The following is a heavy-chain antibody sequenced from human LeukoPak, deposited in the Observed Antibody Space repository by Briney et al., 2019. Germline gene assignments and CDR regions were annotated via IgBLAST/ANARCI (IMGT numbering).Heavy chain of an antibody. CDR2: IVVGSGNT. CDR3: ATDQIYYGDDAFDI. CDR1: GFTFTSSA. D-gene: IGHD4-17*01. Sequence: ASVKVSCKASGFTFTSSAMQWVRQARGQRLEWIGWIVVGSGNTNYAQKFQERVTITRDMSTSTAYMELSSLRSEDTAVYYCATDQIYYGDDAFDIWGQGTMVTVSS. J-gene: IGHJ3*02. V-gene: IGHV1-58*02.